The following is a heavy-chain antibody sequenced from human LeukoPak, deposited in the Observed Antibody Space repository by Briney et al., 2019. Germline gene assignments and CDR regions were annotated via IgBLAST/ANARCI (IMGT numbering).Heavy chain of an antibody. CDR1: GFTFSDYY. D-gene: IGHD3-9*01. V-gene: IGHV3-11*06. J-gene: IGHJ5*02. CDR3: ARLNGYDILTGYYELVSDNWFDP. CDR2: ISSSSSYT. Sequence: GGSLRLSCAASGFTFSDYYMSWIRQAPGKGLEWVSYISSSSSYTNYADSVKGRFTISRDNAKNSLYLQMNSLRAEDTAVYYCARLNGYDILTGYYELVSDNWFDPWGQGTLVTVSS.